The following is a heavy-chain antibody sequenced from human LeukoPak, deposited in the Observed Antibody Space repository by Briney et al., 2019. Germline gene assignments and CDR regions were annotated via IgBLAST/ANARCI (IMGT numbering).Heavy chain of an antibody. J-gene: IGHJ4*02. V-gene: IGHV3-23*01. Sequence: PGGSLRLSCEVSGFSFSSYATSWVRQAPGKGLEWVSSISGRGGSTYYADSVKGRFTISRDNSKNTLYLQMNSLRAEDTAVYYCASGRSTVTTPDFDYWGQGTLVSVSS. D-gene: IGHD4-17*01. CDR2: ISGRGGST. CDR1: GFSFSSYA. CDR3: ASGRSTVTTPDFDY.